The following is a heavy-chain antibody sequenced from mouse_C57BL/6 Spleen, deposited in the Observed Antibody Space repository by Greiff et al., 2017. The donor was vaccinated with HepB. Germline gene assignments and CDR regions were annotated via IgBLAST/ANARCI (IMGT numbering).Heavy chain of an antibody. V-gene: IGHV1-19*01. J-gene: IGHJ4*01. CDR3: ARGDYGSRRYYAMDY. CDR2: INPYNGGT. D-gene: IGHD1-1*01. CDR1: GYTFTDYY. Sequence: EVQLQQSGPVLVKPGASVKMSCKASGYTFTDYYMNWVKQSHGKSLEWIGVINPYNGGTSYNQKFKGKATLTVDKSSSTAYMELISLTSEDSAVYYWARGDYGSRRYYAMDYWGQGTSVTVSS.